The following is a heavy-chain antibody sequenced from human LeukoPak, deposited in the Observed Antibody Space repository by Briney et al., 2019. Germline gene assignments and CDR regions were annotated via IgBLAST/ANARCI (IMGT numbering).Heavy chain of an antibody. Sequence: GGSLRLSCAASGSTFSSYSMNWVRQAPGKGLEWVSYISSSSSTIYYADSVKGRFTISRDNAKNSLYLQMNSLRAEDTAVYYCARDRAGYFDYWGQGTLVTVSS. J-gene: IGHJ4*02. CDR1: GSTFSSYS. CDR2: ISSSSSTI. V-gene: IGHV3-48*04. CDR3: ARDRAGYFDY.